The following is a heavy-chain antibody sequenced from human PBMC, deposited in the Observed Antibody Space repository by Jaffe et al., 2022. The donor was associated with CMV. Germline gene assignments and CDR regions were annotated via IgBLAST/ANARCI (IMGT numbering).Heavy chain of an antibody. Sequence: QVQLVQSGAEVKKPGSSVKVSCKASGGTFSSYAISWVRQAPGQGLEWMGRIIPILGIANYAQKFQGRVTITADKSTSTAYMELSSLRSEDTAVYYCASVPEYSSSSLGYWGQGTLVTVSS. CDR3: ASVPEYSSSSLGY. D-gene: IGHD6-6*01. CDR1: GGTFSSYA. V-gene: IGHV1-69*09. J-gene: IGHJ4*02. CDR2: IIPILGIA.